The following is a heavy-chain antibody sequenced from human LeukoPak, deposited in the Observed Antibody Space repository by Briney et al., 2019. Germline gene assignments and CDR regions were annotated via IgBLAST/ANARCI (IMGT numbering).Heavy chain of an antibody. J-gene: IGHJ4*02. D-gene: IGHD3-22*01. Sequence: AGGSLRLSCGASGFTFSSYWMHWVRQAPGKGLVWISRINSDGSTTSYADSVKGRFTISRDNAKNTLYLHMNSLRAEDTAVYYCAKVEYYYDSSGYYFLDYWGQGTLVTVSS. CDR1: GFTFSSYW. CDR2: INSDGSTT. V-gene: IGHV3-74*01. CDR3: AKVEYYYDSSGYYFLDY.